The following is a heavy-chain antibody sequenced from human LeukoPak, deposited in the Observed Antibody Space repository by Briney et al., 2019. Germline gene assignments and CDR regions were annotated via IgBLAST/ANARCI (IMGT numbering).Heavy chain of an antibody. Sequence: PGGSLRLCCAASGFTFSSYAMHWVRQAPGKGLEWVAVISYDGSNKYYADSVKGRFTISRDNSKNTLYLQMNSLRAEDTAVYYCARGYSSGWYGWNYYYYGMDVWGQGTTVTVSS. V-gene: IGHV3-30-3*01. J-gene: IGHJ6*02. CDR1: GFTFSSYA. CDR2: ISYDGSNK. CDR3: ARGYSSGWYGWNYYYYGMDV. D-gene: IGHD6-19*01.